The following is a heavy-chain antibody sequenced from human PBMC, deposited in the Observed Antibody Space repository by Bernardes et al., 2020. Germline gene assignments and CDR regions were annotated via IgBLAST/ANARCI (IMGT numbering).Heavy chain of an antibody. CDR2: IYSGGST. D-gene: IGHD3-10*01. CDR3: ARGGEIWFGELFFYY. V-gene: IGHV3-53*01. CDR1: GFTVSSNY. J-gene: IGHJ4*02. Sequence: GGSLRLSCAASGFTVSSNYMSWVRQAPGKGLEWVSVIYSGGSTYYADSVKGRFTISRDNSKNTLYLQMNSLRAEDTAVYYCARGGEIWFGELFFYYWGQGTLVTVSS.